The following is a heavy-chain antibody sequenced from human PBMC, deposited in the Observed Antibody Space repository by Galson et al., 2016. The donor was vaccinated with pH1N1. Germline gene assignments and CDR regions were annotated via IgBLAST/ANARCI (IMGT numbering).Heavy chain of an antibody. V-gene: IGHV3-9*01. J-gene: IGHJ1*01. CDR3: AKLDGYNWGYFKH. D-gene: IGHD5-24*01. Sequence: SLRLSCAASGFTFDDYAMHWVRQAPGKGLEWVSGISWNSGSIGYADSVKGRFTISRDNAKNSLYLQMNSLRAEDTALYYCAKLDGYNWGYFKHWGQGTLVTVSS. CDR1: GFTFDDYA. CDR2: ISWNSGSI.